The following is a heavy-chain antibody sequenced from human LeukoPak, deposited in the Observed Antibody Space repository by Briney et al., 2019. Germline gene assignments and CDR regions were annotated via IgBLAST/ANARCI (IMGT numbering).Heavy chain of an antibody. J-gene: IGHJ4*02. CDR3: ARGEMGRDSSGYFGY. CDR2: INPNSGGT. D-gene: IGHD3-22*01. CDR1: GYAFTGYY. V-gene: IGHV1-2*02. Sequence: ASVKVSCKASGYAFTGYYMHWVRQAPGQGLEWMGWINPNSGGTNYAQKFQGRVTMTRDTSISTAYMELSRLRSDDTAVYYCARGEMGRDSSGYFGYWGKGTLVTVSS.